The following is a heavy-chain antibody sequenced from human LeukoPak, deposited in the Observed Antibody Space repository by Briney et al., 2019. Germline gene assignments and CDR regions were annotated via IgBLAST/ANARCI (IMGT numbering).Heavy chain of an antibody. J-gene: IGHJ4*02. Sequence: WASVKVSCKASGYTFTSYDFNWLRQATGQGPEWMGWMNPNSGNTGYAQKFQGRVTMTRNTSISTAYMELSSLRSEDTAVYYCARGGMAAAPYWGQGTLVTVSS. CDR1: GYTFTSYD. CDR2: MNPNSGNT. D-gene: IGHD2-15*01. CDR3: ARGGMAAAPY. V-gene: IGHV1-8*01.